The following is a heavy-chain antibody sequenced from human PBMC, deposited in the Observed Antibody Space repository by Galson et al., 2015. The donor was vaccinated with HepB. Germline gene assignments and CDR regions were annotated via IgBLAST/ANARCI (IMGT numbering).Heavy chain of an antibody. Sequence: QSGAEVKKPGESLRISCKGSGYSFTSYWISWVRQMPGKGLEWMGRIDPSDSYTNYSPSFQGHVTNSADKSISTAYLQWSSLKASDTAMYYCARQGVVVAATHRNWVDPWGQGTLVTVSS. CDR1: GYSFTSYW. V-gene: IGHV5-10-1*01. CDR2: IDPSDSYT. D-gene: IGHD2-15*01. J-gene: IGHJ5*02. CDR3: ARQGVVVAATHRNWVDP.